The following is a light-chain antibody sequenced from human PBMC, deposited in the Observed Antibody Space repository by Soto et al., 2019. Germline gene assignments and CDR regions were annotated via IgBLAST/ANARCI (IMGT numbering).Light chain of an antibody. J-gene: IGKJ1*01. V-gene: IGKV3-20*01. Sequence: EIVLTQSPCTLSLSPGERGTISCRASQSVSSTFLAWYQQKPGQAPRLLIYAASSRATGIPDRFSGGGSGTDFTLTISRLEPEDFAVYYCQQCGSSPWTFGQGTKVDIK. CDR3: QQCGSSPWT. CDR2: AAS. CDR1: QSVSSTF.